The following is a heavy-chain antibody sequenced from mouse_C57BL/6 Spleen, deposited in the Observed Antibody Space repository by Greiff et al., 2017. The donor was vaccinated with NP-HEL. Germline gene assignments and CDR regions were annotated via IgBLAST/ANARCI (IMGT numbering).Heavy chain of an antibody. CDR1: GFTFSDYY. CDR2: INYDGSST. V-gene: IGHV5-16*01. D-gene: IGHD1-1*01. Sequence: EVKVVESEGGLVQPGSSMKLSCTASGFTFSDYYMAWVRQVPEKGLEWVANINYDGSSTYYLDSLKSRFIISRDNAKNILYLQMSSLKSEDTATYYCARDDYYGSPWYFDVWGTGTTVTVSS. CDR3: ARDDYYGSPWYFDV. J-gene: IGHJ1*03.